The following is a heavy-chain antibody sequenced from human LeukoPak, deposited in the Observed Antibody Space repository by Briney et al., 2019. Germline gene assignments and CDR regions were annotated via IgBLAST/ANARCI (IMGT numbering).Heavy chain of an antibody. CDR2: IYYSGST. CDR1: GGSISSSSYY. V-gene: IGHV4-39*01. J-gene: IGHJ4*02. Sequence: SETLSLTCTVSGGSISSSSYYWGWIRQPPGKGLEWIGRIYYSGSTYYNPSLKSRVTISVDTSKNQFSLKLSSVTVAATDVYYCARHWGVEMATNYYFDYWGQGTLVTVSS. CDR3: ARHWGVEMATNYYFDY. D-gene: IGHD5-24*01.